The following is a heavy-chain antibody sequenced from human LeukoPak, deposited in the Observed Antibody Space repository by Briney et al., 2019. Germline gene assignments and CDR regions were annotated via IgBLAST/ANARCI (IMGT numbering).Heavy chain of an antibody. Sequence: GGSLRLSCAASGFTFSAYAMTWVRQAPGKGLEWVSAISGGADYIYYTDSVMGRFTTSRDNSKNTLFLQMSSLRADDTAIYYCGKNGGEGLEFYDYWGQGIQVTVSS. CDR3: GKNGGEGLEFYDY. V-gene: IGHV3-23*01. J-gene: IGHJ4*02. CDR2: ISGGADYI. D-gene: IGHD3-3*01. CDR1: GFTFSAYA.